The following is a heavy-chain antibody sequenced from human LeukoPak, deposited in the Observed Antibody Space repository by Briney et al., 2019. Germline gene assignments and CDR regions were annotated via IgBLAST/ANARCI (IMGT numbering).Heavy chain of an antibody. CDR3: ARDVRDGYSRYFDY. V-gene: IGHV4-59*12. J-gene: IGHJ4*02. CDR2: IYYSGST. Sequence: SDTLSLTCNVSGGSISSYYWSWIRQPSGKGLEWIGYIYYSGSTNYNPSLKSRVTISVDTSKNQFSLKLSSVTAADTAVYYCARDVRDGYSRYFDYWGQGTLVTVSS. D-gene: IGHD5-24*01. CDR1: GGSISSYY.